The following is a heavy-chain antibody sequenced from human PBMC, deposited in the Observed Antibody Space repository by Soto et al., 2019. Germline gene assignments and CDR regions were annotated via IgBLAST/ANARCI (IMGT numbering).Heavy chain of an antibody. D-gene: IGHD1-1*01. V-gene: IGHV3-9*01. CDR3: ARGSWNDKYYFDY. CDR2: ISWNSGSI. CDR1: GFTCDDYA. J-gene: IGHJ4*02. Sequence: EVQLVESGGGLVQPGRSLRLSCAPSGFTCDDYAMHWVRQAPGKGLEWVSGISWNSGSIGYADAVKGRFTISRDNAKNSLYLQMNSLRAEDTALYYCARGSWNDKYYFDYWGQGTLVTVSS.